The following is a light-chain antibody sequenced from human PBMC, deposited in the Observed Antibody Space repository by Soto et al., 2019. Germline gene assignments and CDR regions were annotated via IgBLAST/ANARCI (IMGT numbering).Light chain of an antibody. J-gene: IGLJ2*01. CDR3: SSYAGSNNLL. V-gene: IGLV2-8*01. Sequence: QSALTQPASVSGSPGQSITISCTGSNSDIGGYNSVSWYQQHPGKAPKLLIFGVTNRPSGVADRFSGSKSGNTASLTVSGLQAEDEADYYCSSYAGSNNLLFGGVTKLTVL. CDR2: GVT. CDR1: NSDIGGYNS.